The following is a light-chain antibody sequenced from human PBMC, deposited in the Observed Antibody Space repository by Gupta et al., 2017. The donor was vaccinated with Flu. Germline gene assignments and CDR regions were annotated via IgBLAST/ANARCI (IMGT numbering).Light chain of an antibody. J-gene: IGKJ4*01. CDR1: HRGLISSNNENC. V-gene: IGKV4-1*01. CDR3: QQYDFTPHT. CDR2: WAS. Sequence: NCKSSHRGLISSNNENCLSWYQQKPGQPPELLIYWASTRESGVPDRFSGSGSGTDFTLTISSLQAEDMAVYYCQQYDFTPHTFGGGTKVEIK.